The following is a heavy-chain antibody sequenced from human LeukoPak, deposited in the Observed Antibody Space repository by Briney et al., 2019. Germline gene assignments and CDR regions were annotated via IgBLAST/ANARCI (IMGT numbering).Heavy chain of an antibody. D-gene: IGHD6-13*01. V-gene: IGHV3-48*03. CDR1: GFTFSSDD. J-gene: IGHJ4*02. Sequence: GGSLRLSCAASGFTFSSDDMNWVRQAPGKGLEWVSYISSSGGTIYYADSVKGRFTISRANADNSLYLQINSLRAENTAVYYSARGGSSSWYYWGQGTLVTVSS. CDR2: ISSSGGTI. CDR3: ARGGSSSWYY.